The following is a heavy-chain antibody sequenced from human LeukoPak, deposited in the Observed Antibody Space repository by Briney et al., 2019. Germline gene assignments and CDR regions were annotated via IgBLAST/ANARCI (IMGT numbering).Heavy chain of an antibody. V-gene: IGHV1-18*01. CDR3: ARRSVMTDSSGYPY. D-gene: IGHD3-22*01. CDR2: ISAYNGNT. J-gene: IGHJ4*02. Sequence: ASVKVSCKASGYTFTSYGISWVRQAPGQGLEWMGWISAYNGNTNYAQRLQGRVTMTTDTSTSTAYMELRSLRSDDTAVYHCARRSVMTDSSGYPYWGQGTLVTVSS. CDR1: GYTFTSYG.